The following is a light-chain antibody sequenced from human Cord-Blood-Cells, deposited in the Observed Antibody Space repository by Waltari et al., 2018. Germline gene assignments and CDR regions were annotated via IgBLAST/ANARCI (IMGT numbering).Light chain of an antibody. Sequence: QSALTQTASVSGSPGQSFTISCTGTSSDVGRYKLVSWYQQHPGKAPKLMIYEGSKRPSGVSNRFSGSKSGNTASLTISGLQAEDEADYYCCSYAGSSTYVFGTGTKVTVL. CDR3: CSYAGSSTYV. CDR2: EGS. J-gene: IGLJ1*01. V-gene: IGLV2-23*01. CDR1: SSDVGRYKL.